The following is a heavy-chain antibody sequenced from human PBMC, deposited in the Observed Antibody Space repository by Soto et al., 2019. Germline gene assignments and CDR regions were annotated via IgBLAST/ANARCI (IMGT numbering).Heavy chain of an antibody. CDR2: ITSSSGTI. CDR1: GFPFSSYS. CDR3: AKDWRLP. Sequence: EVQLVESGGGLVQPGGSLRLSCAASGFPFSSYSMNWVRQAPGKGLEWVSFITSSSGTIYYADSVKGRFTISRDNAKNSLYLQMNSPRDEDTAVYYCAKDWRLPWGQGTLVTVSS. J-gene: IGHJ4*02. D-gene: IGHD3-3*01. V-gene: IGHV3-48*02.